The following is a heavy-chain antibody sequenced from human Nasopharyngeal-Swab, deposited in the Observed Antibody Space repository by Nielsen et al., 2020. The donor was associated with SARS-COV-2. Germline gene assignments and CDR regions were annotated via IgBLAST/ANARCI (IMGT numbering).Heavy chain of an antibody. Sequence: SETLSLTCTVSGGSISSSSYYWGWIRQPPGKGLEWIGSIYYSGSTYYNPSLKSRVTISVDTSKNQFSLKLSSVTAADTAVYYCAIQEYFDWLGQGRIDYWGQGTLVTVSS. V-gene: IGHV4-39*01. CDR3: AIQEYFDWLGQGRIDY. CDR2: IYYSGST. J-gene: IGHJ4*02. D-gene: IGHD3-9*01. CDR1: GGSISSSSYY.